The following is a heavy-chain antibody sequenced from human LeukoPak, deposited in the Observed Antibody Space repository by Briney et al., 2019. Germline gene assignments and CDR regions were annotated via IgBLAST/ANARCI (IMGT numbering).Heavy chain of an antibody. CDR2: IYTSGRS. J-gene: IGHJ6*03. CDR1: GGSISSYY. V-gene: IGHV4-4*07. CDR3: ERDTKAFGVVIFADYYYYRDV. Sequence: SETLSLTCPVTGGSISSYYWGWIRPPAGKGLEWIGLIYTSGRSNYNASIKSRVTMSVDTSKNQSSVKVSSVTAAETAVYYCERDTKAFGVVIFADYYYYRDVWGKGTTVTVSS. D-gene: IGHD3-3*01.